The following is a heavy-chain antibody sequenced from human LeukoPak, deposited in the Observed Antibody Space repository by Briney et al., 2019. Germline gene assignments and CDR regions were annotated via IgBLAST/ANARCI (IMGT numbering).Heavy chain of an antibody. J-gene: IGHJ6*02. CDR1: GFTFSSYA. V-gene: IGHV3-23*01. D-gene: IGHD2-15*01. Sequence: GGSLRLSCAASGFTFSSYAMSWVRQAPGKGLEWVSVISGSSGSTYYADSVKGRFTISRDNSKNTLYLQMNSLRAEDTAVYYCARVGWWDGMDVWGQGTTVTVSS. CDR2: ISGSSGST. CDR3: ARVGWWDGMDV.